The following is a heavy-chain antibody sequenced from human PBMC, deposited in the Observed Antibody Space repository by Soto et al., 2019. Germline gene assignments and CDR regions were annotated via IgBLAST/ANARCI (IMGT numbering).Heavy chain of an antibody. D-gene: IGHD6-19*01. CDR3: AQTLGLAVAGPGRFDL. CDR1: GGTFSKYA. V-gene: IGHV1-69*12. Sequence: QVQLVQSGAEVKKPGSSVKVSCKASGGTFSKYAISWVRQAPGQGLEWMGGITPFFGTANYAQKFQGRVTMTADESMSTAYMELSRLTSEDTAVYYCAQTLGLAVAGPGRFDLWGRGTLVTVSS. CDR2: ITPFFGTA. J-gene: IGHJ2*01.